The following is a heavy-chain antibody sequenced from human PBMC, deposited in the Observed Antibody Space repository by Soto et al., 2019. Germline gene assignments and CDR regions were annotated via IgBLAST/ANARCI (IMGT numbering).Heavy chain of an antibody. CDR1: GYTITSYG. CDR2: ISVYHGNT. D-gene: IGHD3-10*01. V-gene: IGHV1-18*01. CDR3: TSGYYYGWGMGPPFDC. J-gene: IGHJ4*02. Sequence: QVQLVQSGAEVKKPGASVKVSCKASGYTITSYGITWVRQAPGQGLEWMGWISVYHGNTNYTRKLQGRVTMTTDTSTGTAYMELRSLRSDDTAVYYCTSGYYYGWGMGPPFDCWGQGTLVTVSS.